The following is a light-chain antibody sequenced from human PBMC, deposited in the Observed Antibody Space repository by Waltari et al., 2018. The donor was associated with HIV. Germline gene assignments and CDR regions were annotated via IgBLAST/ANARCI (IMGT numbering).Light chain of an antibody. J-gene: IGKJ5*01. CDR3: QHYHKSPS. CDR1: ESIGDK. Sequence: EILMTQSPVTLSLSPGESATLSCRASESIGDKLAWYQQRPGEAPRLLIYDASTRAPGFPARFSGGGSGTEFTLTISSLQSEDFAIYYCQHYHKSPSFGQGTRLEFK. V-gene: IGKV3-15*01. CDR2: DAS.